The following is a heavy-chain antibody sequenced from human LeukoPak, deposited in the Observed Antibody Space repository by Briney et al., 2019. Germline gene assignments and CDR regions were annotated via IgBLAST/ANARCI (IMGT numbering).Heavy chain of an antibody. CDR3: ARSKRSRLGELSYPDY. Sequence: GESLKISCKGSGYSFTSYWIGWVRQMPGKGLEWMGIIYPGDSDTRYSPSFQGQVTISADKSISTAYLQWSSLRASDTAMYYCARSKRSRLGELSYPDYWGQGTLVTVSS. CDR2: IYPGDSDT. J-gene: IGHJ4*02. CDR1: GYSFTSYW. D-gene: IGHD3-16*02. V-gene: IGHV5-51*01.